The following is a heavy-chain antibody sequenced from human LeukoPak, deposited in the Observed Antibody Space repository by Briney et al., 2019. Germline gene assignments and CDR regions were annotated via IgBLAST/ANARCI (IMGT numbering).Heavy chain of an antibody. D-gene: IGHD3-22*01. Sequence: GGSLRLSCAASGFTFSSYSMNWVRQAPGKGLEWVSGISRNSGSIAYADSVKGRFTISRDNAKNSLYLQMNSLRAEDTALYYCAKSRFYDSSGSGLDYWGQGTLVTVSS. CDR2: ISRNSGSI. CDR3: AKSRFYDSSGSGLDY. CDR1: GFTFSSYS. V-gene: IGHV3-9*01. J-gene: IGHJ4*02.